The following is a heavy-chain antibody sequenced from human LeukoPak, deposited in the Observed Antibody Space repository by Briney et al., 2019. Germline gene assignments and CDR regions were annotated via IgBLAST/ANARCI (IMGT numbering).Heavy chain of an antibody. J-gene: IGHJ4*02. Sequence: GSLRLSCAASGFTFSSYAMSWVRQAPGKGLEWVSSISGSGGSTYYADSVKGRFTISRDKSKNRLYLQMNSLRAEDTAVYFCAKGPGPRELGYWGQGTLVTVSS. V-gene: IGHV3-23*01. CDR3: AKGPGPRELGY. CDR2: ISGSGGST. D-gene: IGHD1-14*01. CDR1: GFTFSSYA.